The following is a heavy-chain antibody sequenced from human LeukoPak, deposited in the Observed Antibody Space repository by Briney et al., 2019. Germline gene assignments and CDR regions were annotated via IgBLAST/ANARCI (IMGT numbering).Heavy chain of an antibody. J-gene: IGHJ1*01. Sequence: GGSLRLSCAASGFTFSSYSMNWVRQAPGKGLEWVSYISSSGSTIYYADSVKGRFTISRDNAKNTLYLQMNSLRAEDTAVYYCARVTSAARYFQHWGQGTLVTVSS. CDR3: ARVTSAARYFQH. V-gene: IGHV3-48*04. CDR2: ISSSGSTI. D-gene: IGHD4-11*01. CDR1: GFTFSSYS.